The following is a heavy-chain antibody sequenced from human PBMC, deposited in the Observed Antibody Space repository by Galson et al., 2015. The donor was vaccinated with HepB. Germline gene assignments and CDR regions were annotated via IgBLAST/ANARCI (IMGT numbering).Heavy chain of an antibody. V-gene: IGHV1-46*01. J-gene: IGHJ2*01. CDR2: INPSGGST. D-gene: IGHD4-23*01. CDR1: GYTFTSYY. CDR3: ARSDDYGGNPRRERYFDL. Sequence: SVKVSCKASGYTFTSYYMHWVRQAPGQGLEWMGIINPSGGSTSYAQKFQGRVTMTRDTSTSTVYMELSSLRSEDTAVYYCARSDDYGGNPRRERYFDLWGRGTLVTVSS.